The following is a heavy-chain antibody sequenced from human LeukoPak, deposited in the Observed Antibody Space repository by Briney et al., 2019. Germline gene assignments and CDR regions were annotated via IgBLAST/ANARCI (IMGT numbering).Heavy chain of an antibody. CDR1: GFTFSSYA. D-gene: IGHD6-13*01. CDR2: ISYDGSNK. CDR3: ARDTGYSSSSPEY. J-gene: IGHJ4*02. Sequence: GGSLRLSCAASGFTFSSYAMHWVRQAPGKGLEWVAVISYDGSNKYYADSVKGRFTISRDNSKNTLYLQMNSLRAEDTAVYYCARDTGYSSSSPEYRGQGTLVTVSS. V-gene: IGHV3-30*04.